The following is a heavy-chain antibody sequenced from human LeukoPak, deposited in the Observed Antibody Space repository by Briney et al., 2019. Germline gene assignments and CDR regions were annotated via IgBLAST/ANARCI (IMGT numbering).Heavy chain of an antibody. V-gene: IGHV5-51*01. CDR3: ARHVRWSQEDYYYYYMDV. CDR1: GYSFTNYW. J-gene: IGHJ6*03. D-gene: IGHD4-23*01. Sequence: HGESLKISCKGSGYSFTNYWIGWVRQMPGKGLECMGIIYPGDSDTRYSPSFQGQVTISADKSISTAYLQWSSLKASDTAMYYCARHVRWSQEDYYYYYMDVWGKGTTVTVSS. CDR2: IYPGDSDT.